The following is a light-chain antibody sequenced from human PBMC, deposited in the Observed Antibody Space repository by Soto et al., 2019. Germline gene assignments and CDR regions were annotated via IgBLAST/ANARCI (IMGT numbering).Light chain of an antibody. Sequence: IQLTQSPSSLSASVGDRVTITCRASQGISSYLAWYQQKPGKAPKLLIYAASTLQSGVPSRFSGSGSGTDFTLTISSLQPEDFAVYHCQQYATSPLTFGGGTTLEIK. V-gene: IGKV1-9*01. CDR2: AAS. CDR3: QQYATSPLT. J-gene: IGKJ4*01. CDR1: QGISSY.